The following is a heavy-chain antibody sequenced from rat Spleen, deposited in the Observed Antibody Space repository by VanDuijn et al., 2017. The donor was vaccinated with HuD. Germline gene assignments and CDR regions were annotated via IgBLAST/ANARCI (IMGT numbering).Heavy chain of an antibody. Sequence: QVQLKESGPGLVQPSQTLSLTCTVSGFSLSNYGVLWVRQPPGKGLDWMGVIWGDGISNYNSAIKSRLSISRDTSKSQVYLKMNSLQTEDTATYYCARLGGLWRGTYGIMDAWGQGASVTVPS. CDR3: ARLGGLWRGTYGIMDA. CDR1: GFSLSNYG. D-gene: IGHD2-5*01. CDR2: IWGDGIS. J-gene: IGHJ4*01. V-gene: IGHV2-13*01.